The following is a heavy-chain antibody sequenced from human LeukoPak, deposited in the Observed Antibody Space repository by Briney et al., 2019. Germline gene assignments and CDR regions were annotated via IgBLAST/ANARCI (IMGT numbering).Heavy chain of an antibody. Sequence: PSETLSLTCTVSGGSISNFYWSWIRQPPGKGLEWIGYIYYSGGTNYNPSLKSRVIISVDTTKNQISLKLSSVTAADTAVYYCARLDSSNWFDCWGQGTQVTVSS. V-gene: IGHV4-59*01. CDR1: GGSISNFY. CDR2: IYYSGGT. CDR3: ARLDSSNWFDC. D-gene: IGHD6-13*01. J-gene: IGHJ5*01.